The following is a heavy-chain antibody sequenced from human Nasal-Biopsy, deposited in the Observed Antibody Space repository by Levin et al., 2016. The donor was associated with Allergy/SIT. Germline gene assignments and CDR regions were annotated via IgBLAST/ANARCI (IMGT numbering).Heavy chain of an antibody. J-gene: IGHJ4*02. D-gene: IGHD3-10*01. V-gene: IGHV3-7*01. CDR2: IKPDGSEQ. CDR1: GFSFPTYW. CDR3: ARDYYAAGTHDY. Sequence: GESLKISCAASGFSFPTYWMTWVRQAPGKGLAWVGNIKPDGSEQYFADSVKGRFTISRDNAKNSMYLQMNSLRAEDTAMYYCARDYYAAGTHDYWGQGTQVTVSS.